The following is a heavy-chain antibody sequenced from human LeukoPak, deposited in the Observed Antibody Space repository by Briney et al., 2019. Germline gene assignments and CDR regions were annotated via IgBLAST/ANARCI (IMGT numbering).Heavy chain of an antibody. V-gene: IGHV4-4*07. CDR3: ARWPPPDFDF. J-gene: IGHJ4*02. CDR2: IHPSGST. Sequence: SETLSVNCTVSGDSISSYYWRWLRQPAGKGLEWIGRIHPSGSTNYNPSLKSRVTLSVDTSKNQFSLKLSSVTAADTAVYYCARWPPPDFDFWGRGTLVTVSS. CDR1: GDSISSYY.